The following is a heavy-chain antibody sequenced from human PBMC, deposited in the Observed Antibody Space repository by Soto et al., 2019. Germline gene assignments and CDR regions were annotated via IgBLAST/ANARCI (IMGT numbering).Heavy chain of an antibody. CDR1: GFTFSSYG. D-gene: IGHD2-21*02. Sequence: AGGSLRLSCPASGFTFSSYGMNWVRQAPGKGLEWVSSISSSSNYIYYADSVKGRLTISRDNAKNSLYLQMNSLRAEDSAVYFCASCGGGDCYSPGYFQYWGQGTRVTVSS. CDR2: ISSSSNYI. J-gene: IGHJ1*01. V-gene: IGHV3-21*01. CDR3: ASCGGGDCYSPGYFQY.